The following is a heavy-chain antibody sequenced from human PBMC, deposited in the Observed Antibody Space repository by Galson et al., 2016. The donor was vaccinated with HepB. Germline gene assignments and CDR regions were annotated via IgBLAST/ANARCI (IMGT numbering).Heavy chain of an antibody. CDR1: GFTFSRFP. D-gene: IGHD5-18*01. CDR2: TSYNGILK. V-gene: IGHV3-30*04. Sequence: SLRLSCAASGFTFSRFPMHWVRQAPGKGLEWVATTSYNGILKYYGDSVKGRFSISKANSKDTLYLQMNSLRPDDTAVYYCATVDTTMSRGGLDWGQGTLV. CDR3: ATVDTTMSRGGLD. J-gene: IGHJ4*02.